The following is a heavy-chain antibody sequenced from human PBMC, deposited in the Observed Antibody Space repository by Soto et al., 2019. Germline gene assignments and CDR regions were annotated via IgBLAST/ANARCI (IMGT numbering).Heavy chain of an antibody. CDR3: AGSNYVRYYYGMDV. D-gene: IGHD3-10*02. J-gene: IGHJ6*02. CDR2: IYYSGST. CDR1: CGSISSGGYY. V-gene: IGHV4-31*03. Sequence: SETLSLTCTVSCGSISSGGYYWSWIRQHPGKGLEWIGYIYYSGSTYYNPSLKSRVTISVDTSKNQFSLKLSSVTAADTAVYYCAGSNYVRYYYGMDVWGQGTTVTVSS.